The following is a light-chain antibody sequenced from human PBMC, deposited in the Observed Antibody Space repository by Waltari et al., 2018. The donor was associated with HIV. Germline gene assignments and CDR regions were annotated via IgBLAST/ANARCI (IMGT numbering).Light chain of an antibody. CDR2: NTN. CDR3: VLYVRSGRV. V-gene: IGLV8-61*01. Sequence: QPLVTQAPSLSVSPAAPITLPCGLRSGAASSRSYPSWYQLAPGQPPRCRLYNTNIRSSGVPDRFVGSIRGNKAALTVTGAQAEDDSVYYCVLYVRSGRVFGGGTTLTVL. J-gene: IGLJ3*02. CDR1: SGAASSRSY.